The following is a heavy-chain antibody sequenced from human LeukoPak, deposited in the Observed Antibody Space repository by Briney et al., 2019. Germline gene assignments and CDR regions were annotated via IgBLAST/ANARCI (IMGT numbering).Heavy chain of an antibody. CDR3: ARDRIIYGDYGDAFDI. CDR1: GFTVSSNY. CDR2: ISSSYSYI. Sequence: GGSLRLSCAASGFTVSSNYMSCVRQAPGKGLEWVSSISSSYSYIYYADSVKGRFTISRDNAKNSLYLQMNSLRAEDTAVYYCARDRIIYGDYGDAFDIWGQGTMVTVSS. D-gene: IGHD4-17*01. V-gene: IGHV3-21*06. J-gene: IGHJ3*02.